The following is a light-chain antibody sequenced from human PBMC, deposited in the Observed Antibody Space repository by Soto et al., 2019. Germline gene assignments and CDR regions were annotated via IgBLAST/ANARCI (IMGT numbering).Light chain of an antibody. CDR3: QQRSNWPPIT. CDR1: QSVSSY. J-gene: IGKJ5*01. V-gene: IGKV3-11*01. CDR2: DAS. Sequence: EIVLTQSPATLSLSPGERATLSCRASQSVSSYLAWYQQKPGQAPRLLIYDASNRATGIPARFSGSGSGTDFTLTISSLEPEDLAVYYCQQRSNWPPITVGQWTRLEIK.